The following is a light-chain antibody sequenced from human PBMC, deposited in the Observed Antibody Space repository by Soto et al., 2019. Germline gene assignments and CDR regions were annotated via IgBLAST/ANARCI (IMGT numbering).Light chain of an antibody. CDR3: QQDSSSPLT. Sequence: EIVFTQSPCTLSLSPGQRATLSCRHRQSVSSSYLAWYQQKPGQAPRLIIYAASSRATGIPARFSGSGSGTDFTLTISSLEPEDFAAYYCQQDSSSPLTLGGGTKVDIK. CDR2: AAS. J-gene: IGKJ4*01. CDR1: QSVSSSY. V-gene: IGKV3-20*01.